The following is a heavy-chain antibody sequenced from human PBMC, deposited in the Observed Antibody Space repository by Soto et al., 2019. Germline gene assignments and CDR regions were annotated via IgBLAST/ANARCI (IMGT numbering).Heavy chain of an antibody. Sequence: SETLSLTCAVSDYSISTDYSWGWIRQPPGRGLEWIGSISHSGSTYYNPSLKSRVTISVDTSKNQFSLKLSFVTAADTAVYYCARGFHWEAPFDYWGQGTLVTVSS. CDR2: ISHSGST. J-gene: IGHJ4*02. V-gene: IGHV4-38-2*01. CDR3: ARGFHWEAPFDY. D-gene: IGHD3-9*01. CDR1: DYSISTDYS.